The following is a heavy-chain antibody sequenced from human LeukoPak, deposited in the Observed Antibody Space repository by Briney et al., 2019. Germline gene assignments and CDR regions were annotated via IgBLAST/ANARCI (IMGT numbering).Heavy chain of an antibody. Sequence: GGSLRLSCAASGFTFSSYAMSWVRQAPGKGLEWVSTISGSGGDTYYADSVKGRFTISRDNSKNTLYLQMNSLRAEDTAVYYCARGTYCSSTSCYADSDYFDYWGQGTLVTVSS. J-gene: IGHJ4*02. CDR1: GFTFSSYA. CDR3: ARGTYCSSTSCYADSDYFDY. V-gene: IGHV3-23*01. CDR2: ISGSGGDT. D-gene: IGHD2-2*01.